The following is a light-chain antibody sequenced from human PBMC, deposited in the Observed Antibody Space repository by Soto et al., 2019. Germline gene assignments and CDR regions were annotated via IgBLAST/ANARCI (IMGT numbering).Light chain of an antibody. V-gene: IGKV3-20*01. CDR2: GAS. CDR1: QSVSSSY. CDR3: QQYGSSPAGT. Sequence: EIVLTQSPGTLSLSPGERATLSCRASQSVSSSYLAWYQQKPGQAPRLLIYGASSRATGIPGRFSGSGSGTDFTLTISRLEPEDFAVYYCQQYGSSPAGTFGQGTKVEIK. J-gene: IGKJ1*01.